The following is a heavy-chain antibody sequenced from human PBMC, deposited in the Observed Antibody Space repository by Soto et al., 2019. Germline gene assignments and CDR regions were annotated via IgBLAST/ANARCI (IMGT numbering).Heavy chain of an antibody. CDR3: ARSSIEPRVFMYPFDS. CDR1: GGSISSGGYS. V-gene: IGHV4-30-2*01. D-gene: IGHD6-6*01. Sequence: SETLSLTCAVSGGSISSGGYSWGWIRQPPGKGLEWIGYIYHSGSTYYNPSLKSRVTISVDRSKNQFSLKLSSVTAADTAVYYCARSSIEPRVFMYPFDSWGQGTLVTVSS. CDR2: IYHSGST. J-gene: IGHJ4*02.